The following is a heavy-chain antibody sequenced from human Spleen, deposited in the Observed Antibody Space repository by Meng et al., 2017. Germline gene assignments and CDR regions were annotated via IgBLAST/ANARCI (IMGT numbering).Heavy chain of an antibody. CDR3: ARGPTTMAHDFDY. D-gene: IGHD4-11*01. Sequence: QGQLQQWGAGLLKPAETLSLTCVVSGGSFSDYYWSWIRQPPGKGLEWIGEINHSGSTNYNSSLESRATISVDTSQNNLSLKLSSVTAADSAVYYCARGPTTMAHDFDYWGQGTLVTVSS. V-gene: IGHV4-34*01. CDR2: INHSGST. CDR1: GGSFSDYY. J-gene: IGHJ4*02.